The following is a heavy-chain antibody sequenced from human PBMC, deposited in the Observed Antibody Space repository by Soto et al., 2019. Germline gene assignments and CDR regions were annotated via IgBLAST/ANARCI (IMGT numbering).Heavy chain of an antibody. CDR3: VKDLRERWLQKLFDY. CDR2: ISGSGGST. V-gene: IGHV3-23*01. J-gene: IGHJ4*02. D-gene: IGHD5-12*01. Sequence: GGSLRLSCAASGFTFSSYAMSWVRQAPGKGLEWVSAISGSGGSTYYADSVKGRFTISRDNSKNTLYLQMNSLRAEDTAVYYCVKDLRERWLQKLFDYWGQGTLVTVSS. CDR1: GFTFSSYA.